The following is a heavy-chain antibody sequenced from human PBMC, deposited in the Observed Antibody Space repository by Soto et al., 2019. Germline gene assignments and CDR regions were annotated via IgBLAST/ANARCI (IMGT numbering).Heavy chain of an antibody. Sequence: GGSLRLSCAASGFTFSSYAMSWGLQAPGKGLEWVSAISGSGGSTYYADSVKGRFTISRDNSKNTLYLQMNSLRAEDTAVYYCAKDFVPAVAHGTFDYWGQGTLVTSPQ. CDR2: ISGSGGST. J-gene: IGHJ4*02. CDR3: AKDFVPAVAHGTFDY. D-gene: IGHD6-19*01. CDR1: GFTFSSYA. V-gene: IGHV3-23*01.